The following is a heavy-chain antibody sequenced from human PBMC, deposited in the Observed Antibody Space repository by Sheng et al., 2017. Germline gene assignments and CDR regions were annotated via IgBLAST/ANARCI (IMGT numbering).Heavy chain of an antibody. D-gene: IGHD1-1*01. Sequence: EVQLLESGGGLVHPGGSLRLSCAASGFTFNNNPMTWVRQAPGKGLEWVSTISERSDGIYYADSVKGRFTISRDNSKNTLYLQMDSLRAEDTALYYCARENRWNDAAFDCWGQGT. V-gene: IGHV3-23*01. CDR1: GFTFNNNP. CDR2: ISERSDGI. J-gene: IGHJ4*02. CDR3: ARENRWNDAAFDC.